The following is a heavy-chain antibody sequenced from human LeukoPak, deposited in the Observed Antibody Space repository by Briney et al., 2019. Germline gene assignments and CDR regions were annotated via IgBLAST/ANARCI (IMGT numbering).Heavy chain of an antibody. CDR1: GYTFTSYG. J-gene: IGHJ6*04. D-gene: IGHD3-10*01. CDR3: ARDNYGSGSPRTDV. CDR2: ISAYNGNT. Sequence: ASVKVSCKASGYTFTSYGISWVRHAPGQGLEWMGWISAYNGNTNYAQKLQGRVTMTTDTSTSTAYMELRSLRSDDTAVYYCARDNYGSGSPRTDVWGKGTTVTVSS. V-gene: IGHV1-18*04.